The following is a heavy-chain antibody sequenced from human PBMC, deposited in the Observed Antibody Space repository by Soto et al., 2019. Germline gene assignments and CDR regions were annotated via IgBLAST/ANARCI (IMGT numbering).Heavy chain of an antibody. D-gene: IGHD6-19*01. CDR3: ARAKQWLAPFDY. CDR2: IYHTGST. CDR1: GGSISSGGYY. V-gene: IGHV4-31*02. J-gene: IGHJ4*02. Sequence: QVQLQESGSGLVKPSQTLYLSCAVSGGSISSGGYYWSWIRQHPGKGLEWIGYIYHTGSTKYKPSLRSRVNISVDTSENHFSLKLSSVTAADTAVYYCARAKQWLAPFDYWGQGILVTVSS.